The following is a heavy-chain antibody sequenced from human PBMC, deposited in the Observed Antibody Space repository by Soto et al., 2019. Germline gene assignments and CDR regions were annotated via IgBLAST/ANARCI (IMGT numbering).Heavy chain of an antibody. D-gene: IGHD2-15*01. V-gene: IGHV4-34*01. CDR1: GGSFSGYY. CDR3: ARVVRYCSGGSCYSVYYYMDV. Sequence: SETLSLTCAVYGGSFSGYYWSWIRQPPGKGLEWIGEINHSGSTNYNPSLKSRVTISVDTSKNQFSLKLSSVTAADTAVYYCARVVRYCSGGSCYSVYYYMDVSGKGTTVTVSS. J-gene: IGHJ6*03. CDR2: INHSGST.